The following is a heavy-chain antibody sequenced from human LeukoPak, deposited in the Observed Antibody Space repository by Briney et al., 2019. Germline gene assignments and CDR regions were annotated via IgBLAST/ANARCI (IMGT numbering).Heavy chain of an antibody. J-gene: IGHJ4*02. D-gene: IGHD3-10*01. CDR2: FYYSGST. CDR3: AAGSGSYAAAGY. CDR1: GGSITSSDYY. Sequence: LETLSLTCTVSGGSITSSDYYWGWIRQPPGKGLEWIGTFYYSGSTDYNPSLKSRVIISVDTSKNQLSLKLSSVTAADTAVYYCAAGSGSYAAAGYWGQGTLVTVSS. V-gene: IGHV4-39*01.